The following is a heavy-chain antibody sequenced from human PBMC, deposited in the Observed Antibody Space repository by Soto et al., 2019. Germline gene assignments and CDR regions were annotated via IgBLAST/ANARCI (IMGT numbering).Heavy chain of an antibody. D-gene: IGHD3-22*01. Sequence: ASVKVSCKASVYTFTSYVISWVRQAPGQGLEWMGWISAYNGNTNYAQKLQGRVTMTTDTSTSTAYMELRSLRSDDTAVYYCARGPSGYYYDSSGSWFDPWGQGTLVTVSS. V-gene: IGHV1-18*01. CDR3: ARGPSGYYYDSSGSWFDP. J-gene: IGHJ5*02. CDR1: VYTFTSYV. CDR2: ISAYNGNT.